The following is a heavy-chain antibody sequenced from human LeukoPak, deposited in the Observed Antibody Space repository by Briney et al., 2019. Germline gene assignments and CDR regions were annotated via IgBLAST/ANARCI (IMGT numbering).Heavy chain of an antibody. CDR2: IYYSGST. V-gene: IGHV4-59*01. CDR3: ARDRITMVRGHYFDY. Sequence: SETLSLTCTVSGGSISSYYWSWIRQPPGKGLEWIGYIYYSGSTNYNPSLKCRVTLSVDTSKNQFSLNLSSVTAADTAVYYCARDRITMVRGHYFDYWGQGTLVTVSS. D-gene: IGHD3-10*01. J-gene: IGHJ4*02. CDR1: GGSISSYY.